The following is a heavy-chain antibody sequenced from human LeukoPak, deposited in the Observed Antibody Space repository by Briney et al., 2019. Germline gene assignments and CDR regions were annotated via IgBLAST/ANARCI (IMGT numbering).Heavy chain of an antibody. J-gene: IGHJ2*01. CDR2: IYTSGST. CDR1: GGSITSGSYY. CDR3: ARGQPSRIQYWWYFDI. D-gene: IGHD2-15*01. Sequence: PSQTLSLTCIVSGGSITSGSYYWSWIRQPAGKGLEWIGRIYTSGSTNYNPSLKSRVTISVDTSKNQVSLELRSVTAADTAVYYCARGQPSRIQYWWYFDIWGRGTLLTVSS. V-gene: IGHV4-61*02.